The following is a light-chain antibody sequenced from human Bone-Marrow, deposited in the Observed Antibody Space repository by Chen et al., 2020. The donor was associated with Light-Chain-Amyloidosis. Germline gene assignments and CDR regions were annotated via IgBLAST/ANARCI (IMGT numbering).Light chain of an antibody. CDR2: END. CDR1: SGDSATNY. Sequence: NFILTQDHSVSESPGKTVTISCTRSSGDSATNYVQWYQQRPGSAPTTVIYENDLRPSGVPDQFSGSIDTSSNSASLTISGLETEDEAGYYCQSYATNTWIFGGGTHLTVL. V-gene: IGLV6-57*03. CDR3: QSYATNTWI. J-gene: IGLJ3*02.